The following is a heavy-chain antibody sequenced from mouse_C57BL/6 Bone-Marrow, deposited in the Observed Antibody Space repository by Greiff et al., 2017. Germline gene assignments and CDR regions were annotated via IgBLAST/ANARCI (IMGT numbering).Heavy chain of an antibody. J-gene: IGHJ2*01. CDR2: ISSGGDYI. Sequence: EVKLVESGEGLVKPGGSLKLSCAASGFTFSSYAMSWVRQTPEKRLEWVAYISSGGDYIYYADTVKGRFTISRDNARNTLYLQMSSLKSEDTAMYYCTRDRDYDDGFYYFDDWGQGTTLTVSS. CDR3: TRDRDYDDGFYYFDD. CDR1: GFTFSSYA. D-gene: IGHD2-4*01. V-gene: IGHV5-9-1*02.